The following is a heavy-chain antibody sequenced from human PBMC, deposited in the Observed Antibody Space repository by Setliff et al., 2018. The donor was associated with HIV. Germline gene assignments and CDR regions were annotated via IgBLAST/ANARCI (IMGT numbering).Heavy chain of an antibody. Sequence: SETLSLTCAVYGGSFRGYSWSWIRQPPEKGLEWIGEINHSGSTYYNPSLKSRVTVSVDTSKSQLSLKLSSVTAADTAVYYCARGSSAGYSSGLYYFDYWVPETLLVTVSS. D-gene: IGHD6-19*01. CDR2: INHSGST. V-gene: IGHV4-34*01. J-gene: IGHJ4*03. CDR1: GGSFRGYS. CDR3: ARGSSAGYSSGLYYFDY.